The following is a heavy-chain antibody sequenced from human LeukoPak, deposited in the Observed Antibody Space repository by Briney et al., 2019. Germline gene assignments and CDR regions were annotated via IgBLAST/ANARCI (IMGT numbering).Heavy chain of an antibody. CDR2: IYYSGST. CDR1: GGSISSSSYY. V-gene: IGHV4-39*07. J-gene: IGHJ3*02. D-gene: IGHD3-3*01. CDR3: ATEDYDFWSGYAFDI. Sequence: SETLSLTCTVSGGSISSSSYYWGWIRQPPGKGLEWIGSIYYSGSTYYNPSLKSRVTISVDTSKNQFSLKLSSVTAADTAVYYCATEDYDFWSGYAFDIWGQGTMVTVSS.